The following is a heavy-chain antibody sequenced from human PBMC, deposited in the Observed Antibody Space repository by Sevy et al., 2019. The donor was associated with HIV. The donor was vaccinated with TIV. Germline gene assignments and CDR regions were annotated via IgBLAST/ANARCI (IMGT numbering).Heavy chain of an antibody. Sequence: SETLSLTCAVYGGSFSDYYWSWIRQPPGRGLEWIGEINHSGSTNYNPSLKSRVTISVDTSKNQFSLKLTSVTAADTAVYYCARGRPDIVVVPAAISSFDPWGQGTLVTVSS. CDR1: GGSFSDYY. V-gene: IGHV4-34*01. CDR2: INHSGST. CDR3: ARGRPDIVVVPAAISSFDP. J-gene: IGHJ5*02. D-gene: IGHD2-2*02.